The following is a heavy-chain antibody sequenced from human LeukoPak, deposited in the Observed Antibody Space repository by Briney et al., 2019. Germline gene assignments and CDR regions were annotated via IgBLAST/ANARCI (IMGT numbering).Heavy chain of an antibody. CDR1: GFTFSDYN. V-gene: IGHV3-11*01. CDR3: ARVLRYCSGGNCYSGGLGYMDV. CDR2: ISRSGSTK. J-gene: IGHJ6*03. D-gene: IGHD2-15*01. Sequence: TGGSLRLSCAASGFTFSDYNMRWIRQAPGKGLEWVSSISRSGSTKYYADSVKGRFTISRDNAKNSLFLQMNSLRAEDTAVYYCARVLRYCSGGNCYSGGLGYMDVWGKGTTVTISS.